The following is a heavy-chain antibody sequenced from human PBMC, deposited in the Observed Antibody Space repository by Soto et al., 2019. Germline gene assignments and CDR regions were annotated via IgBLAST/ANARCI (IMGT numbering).Heavy chain of an antibody. CDR1: GFTFSSYW. J-gene: IGHJ3*02. CDR3: ARYYDGSGNSDAFDI. Sequence: GGSLRLSXAASGFTFSSYWMTWVRQAPGKGLEWVTNIKEDGSEKYYVDSVKGRFTISRDNAKNPLYLEMNSLRAEDTAIYYCARYYDGSGNSDAFDIWGQGTMVTVSS. CDR2: IKEDGSEK. V-gene: IGHV3-7*03. D-gene: IGHD3-22*01.